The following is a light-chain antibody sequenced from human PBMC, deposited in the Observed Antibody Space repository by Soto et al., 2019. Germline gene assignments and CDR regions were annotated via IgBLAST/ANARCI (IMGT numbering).Light chain of an antibody. CDR1: QSVGGS. Sequence: EIVMTQSPATLSVSPGEGATLSCRASQSVGGSLGWYQQRPGQPPRLLIYGTAARATGIPARFSGSGSGTEFTLPISSLQSEDFAVYYCQQYNKWPITFGQGTRLEIK. J-gene: IGKJ5*01. CDR2: GTA. CDR3: QQYNKWPIT. V-gene: IGKV3-15*01.